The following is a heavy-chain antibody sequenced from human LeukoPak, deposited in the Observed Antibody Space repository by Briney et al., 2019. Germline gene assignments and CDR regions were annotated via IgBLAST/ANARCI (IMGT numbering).Heavy chain of an antibody. D-gene: IGHD3-3*01. CDR1: GGSISSGSYY. CDR3: ARGAYDFWSGSPPDY. Sequence: PSETLSLTCTVSGGSISSGSYYWSWIRQPAGKGLEWLGRIYTSGSTNYNPSLKSRVTISVDTSKNQFSLKLSSVTAADTAVYYCARGAYDFWSGSPPDYWGQGTLVTVSS. J-gene: IGHJ4*02. CDR2: IYTSGST. V-gene: IGHV4-61*02.